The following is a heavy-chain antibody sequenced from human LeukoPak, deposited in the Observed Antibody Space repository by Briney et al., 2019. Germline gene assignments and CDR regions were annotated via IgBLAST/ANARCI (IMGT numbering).Heavy chain of an antibody. Sequence: PGGSLRLSCAASGFSVSSNYMTWVRQAPGKGLEWVSVIYIGGSTYYADSVKGRFTMSRDNSKNTLYLQMDSLRAEDTAVYYCAREIVGGFNPGAYWGQGTLVTVSS. J-gene: IGHJ4*02. CDR3: AREIVGGFNPGAY. CDR1: GFSVSSNY. D-gene: IGHD1-14*01. CDR2: IYIGGST. V-gene: IGHV3-53*01.